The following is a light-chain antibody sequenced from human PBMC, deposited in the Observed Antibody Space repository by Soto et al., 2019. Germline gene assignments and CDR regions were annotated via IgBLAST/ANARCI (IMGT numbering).Light chain of an antibody. CDR1: QSVASN. CDR2: GTS. Sequence: VMTQSPDSLSLSPGESVTLRCTASQSVASNLAWYQQKPGQAPRLRIYGTSTRATGVPARGSGSGPGTDLTLTISSLKAADLAVYHGQHYKNWPITFGQGTRLEIK. V-gene: IGKV3-15*01. J-gene: IGKJ5*01. CDR3: QHYKNWPIT.